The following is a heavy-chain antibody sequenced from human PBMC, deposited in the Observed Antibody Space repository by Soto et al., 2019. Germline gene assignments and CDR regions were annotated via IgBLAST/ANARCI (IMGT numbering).Heavy chain of an antibody. D-gene: IGHD3-22*01. CDR3: ARAQDYYDSSGYYYYYYGMDV. V-gene: IGHV1-69*13. CDR2: IIPIFGTA. J-gene: IGHJ6*02. CDR1: GGTFSSYA. Sequence: ASVKLSCNASGGTFSSYAISLVRQAPGQGLEWMGGIIPIFGTANYAQKFQGRVTITADESTSTAYMELSSLRSEDTAVYYCARAQDYYDSSGYYYYYYGMDVWGQGTTVTVSS.